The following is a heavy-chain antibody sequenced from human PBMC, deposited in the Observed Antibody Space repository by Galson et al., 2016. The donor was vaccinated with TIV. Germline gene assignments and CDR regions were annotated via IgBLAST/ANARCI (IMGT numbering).Heavy chain of an antibody. J-gene: IGHJ6*02. CDR2: FIPLFGTP. CDR1: GDTFLSYP. V-gene: IGHV1-69*13. Sequence: VKVSCKASGDTFLSYPFNWVRQAPGQGLEWMGGFIPLFGTPNYAQKFQGRVTITADESTSTVHMELSSLRSEDTAVYYVAKDRNTAMDTYHQYYGMDVWGQGTTVTVSS. D-gene: IGHD5-18*01. CDR3: AKDRNTAMDTYHQYYGMDV.